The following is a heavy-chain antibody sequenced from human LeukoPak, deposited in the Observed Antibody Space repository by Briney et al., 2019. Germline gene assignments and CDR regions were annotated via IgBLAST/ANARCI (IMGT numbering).Heavy chain of an antibody. CDR3: ARDFGVATISLLDK. CDR2: ISSLGTT. Sequence: GRSPRLSCAASGFIVGDYQMSWIRQAPGKGLEWVSYISSLGTTYYADSVKGRFTISRDNAKNSLYLQMNSLRAEDTAVYYCARDFGVATISLLDKWGQGTLVTVSS. D-gene: IGHD5-12*01. V-gene: IGHV3-11*01. J-gene: IGHJ4*02. CDR1: GFIVGDYQ.